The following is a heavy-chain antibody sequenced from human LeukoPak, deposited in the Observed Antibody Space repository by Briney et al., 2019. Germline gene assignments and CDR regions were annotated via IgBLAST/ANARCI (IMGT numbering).Heavy chain of an antibody. J-gene: IGHJ4*02. CDR3: ASSRDRDGYSD. D-gene: IGHD5-24*01. CDR2: IYTSGST. Sequence: SETLSLTCTVSGGSISSGSYYWSWIRQPAGKGLEWIGRIYTSGSTNYNPSLKSRVNISVDTSKNQFSLKLSSVTAADTAVYYCASSRDRDGYSDWGQGTLVTVSS. CDR1: GGSISSGSYY. V-gene: IGHV4-61*02.